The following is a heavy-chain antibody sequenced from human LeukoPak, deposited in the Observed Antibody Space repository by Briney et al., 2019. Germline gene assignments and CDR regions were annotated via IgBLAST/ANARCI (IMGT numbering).Heavy chain of an antibody. Sequence: ASVKVSCKASGYTFTSYDINWVRQATGQGLEWMGWMNPNSGNTGYAQKFQGRVTMTRNTSISTAYMELSSLRSEDTAVYYCAKASRTGYYQPFDYWGQGTLVTVSS. D-gene: IGHD3-22*01. CDR3: AKASRTGYYQPFDY. J-gene: IGHJ4*02. V-gene: IGHV1-8*01. CDR2: MNPNSGNT. CDR1: GYTFTSYD.